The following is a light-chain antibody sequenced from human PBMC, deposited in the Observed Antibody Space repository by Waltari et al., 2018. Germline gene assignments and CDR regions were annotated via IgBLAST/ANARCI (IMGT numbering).Light chain of an antibody. V-gene: IGKV3-15*01. J-gene: IGKJ2*01. CDR3: QQYYEWPQT. CDR1: QGISSN. Sequence: EIVMTQSPATLSVSPGERVTLSCRASQGISSNLAWHQQTPGQAPRLLIYGASTRATGIPARFSGSGSGTEFTLSISSMESEDCAVYYCQQYYEWPQTFGQGTKLGIK. CDR2: GAS.